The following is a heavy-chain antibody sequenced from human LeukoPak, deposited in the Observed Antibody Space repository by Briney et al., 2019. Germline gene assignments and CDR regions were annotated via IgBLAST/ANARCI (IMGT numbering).Heavy chain of an antibody. CDR3: AKNLDNSGYYWFDP. CDR2: ISGSGGST. V-gene: IGHV3-23*01. D-gene: IGHD3-22*01. Sequence: QSGGSLRLSCAASGFTFSSYWMTWVRQAPGKGLEWVSAISGSGGSTYYADSVKGRFTISRDNSKNTLSLQMNSLRAEDTALYYCAKNLDNSGYYWFDPRGQGTLVTVSS. J-gene: IGHJ5*02. CDR1: GFTFSSYW.